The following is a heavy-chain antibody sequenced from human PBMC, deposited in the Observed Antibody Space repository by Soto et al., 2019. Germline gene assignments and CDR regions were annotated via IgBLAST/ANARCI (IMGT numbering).Heavy chain of an antibody. D-gene: IGHD3-9*01. CDR3: ARAPRVLRYFDWLLYLDY. Sequence: GESLKISCKGSGYSFTSYWIGWVRQMPGKGLEWMGIIYPGDSDTRYSPSFQGQVTISADKSISTAYLQWSSLKASDTAMYYCARAPRVLRYFDWLLYLDYWGQGTLVTVSS. CDR1: GYSFTSYW. CDR2: IYPGDSDT. V-gene: IGHV5-51*01. J-gene: IGHJ4*02.